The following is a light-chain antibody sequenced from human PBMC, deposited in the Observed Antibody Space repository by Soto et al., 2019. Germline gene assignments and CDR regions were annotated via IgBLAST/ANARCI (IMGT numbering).Light chain of an antibody. J-gene: IGKJ2*01. V-gene: IGKV2-28*01. Sequence: DIVMTQSPLSLPVTPGEPASISCRSSQSLLHSNGYNYLDWYLQKTVQSPQLLIYLGSNRASGVPDRFSGSGSGTDCTLTISRVEAEDVGVYYCMQALQTHTFGQGTKLEIK. CDR3: MQALQTHT. CDR2: LGS. CDR1: QSLLHSNGYNY.